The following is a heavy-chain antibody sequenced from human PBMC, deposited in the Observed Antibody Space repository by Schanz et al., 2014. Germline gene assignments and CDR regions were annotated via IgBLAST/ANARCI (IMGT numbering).Heavy chain of an antibody. CDR3: AGGEYQLLYGN. D-gene: IGHD2-2*02. CDR2: IWFDGTNK. J-gene: IGHJ4*02. Sequence: QVQLVESGGGVVQPGRSRRLSCEASGFTFSSYGMHWVRQAPGKGLEWLAVIWFDGTNKYNADSVKGRFTISRDTSKNTLFLQMNSLRAEDTAVYYCAGGEYQLLYGNWGQGTLVTVSS. V-gene: IGHV3-33*08. CDR1: GFTFSSYG.